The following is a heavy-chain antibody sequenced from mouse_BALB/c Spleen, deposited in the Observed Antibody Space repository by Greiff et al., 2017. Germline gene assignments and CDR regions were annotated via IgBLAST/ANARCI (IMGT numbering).Heavy chain of an antibody. Sequence: VQLQQSGPGLVAPSQSLSITCTVSGFSLTDYGVSWIRQPPGKGLEWLGVIWGGGSTYYNSALKSRLSISKDNSKSQVFLKMNSLQTDDTAMYYCAKPLNYYGSSYAMDYWGQGTSVTVSS. J-gene: IGHJ4*01. CDR3: AKPLNYYGSSYAMDY. D-gene: IGHD1-1*01. V-gene: IGHV2-6-5*01. CDR2: IWGGGST. CDR1: GFSLTDYG.